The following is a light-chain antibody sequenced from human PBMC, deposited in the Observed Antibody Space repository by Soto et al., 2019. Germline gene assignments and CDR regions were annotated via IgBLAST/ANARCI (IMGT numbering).Light chain of an antibody. CDR1: QGISSY. J-gene: IGKJ5*01. CDR2: AAS. V-gene: IGKV1-9*01. Sequence: EIQLTQSPSFLSASVGDRSTITCLASQGISSYLAWYQQKPGKAPKLLIYAASTLQSGVTSRFSGSGSGTEFTITISSLQPEDFATYYCQQLNSYLITFGPGTRLDIK. CDR3: QQLNSYLIT.